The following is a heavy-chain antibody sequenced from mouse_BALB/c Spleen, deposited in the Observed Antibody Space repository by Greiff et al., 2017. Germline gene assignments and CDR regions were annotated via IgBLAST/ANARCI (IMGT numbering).Heavy chain of an antibody. Sequence: QVQLKESGAELAKPGASVKMSCKASGYTFTSYWMHWVKQRPGQGLEWIGYINPSTGYTEYNQKFKDKATLTADKSSSTAYMQLSSLTSEDSAVYYCASGKAYWGQGTLVTVSA. CDR2: INPSTGYT. CDR1: GYTFTSYW. V-gene: IGHV1-7*01. CDR3: ASGKAY. D-gene: IGHD3-2*02. J-gene: IGHJ3*01.